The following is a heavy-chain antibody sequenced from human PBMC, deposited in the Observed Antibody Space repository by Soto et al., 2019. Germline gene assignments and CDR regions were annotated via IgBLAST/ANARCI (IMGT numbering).Heavy chain of an antibody. CDR3: AREGYYSGSGTYSPPRYYGMDV. Sequence: QVQLVQSGAEVKRAGASVKVSCKASGYTFSSYGLSWVRQAPGRGLEWMGWISDYNGNTHYAQKFQGRVIMTTDTSTRTAYMELRSLRSDDTAVYFCAREGYYSGSGTYSPPRYYGMDVWGQGTTVTVSS. CDR1: GYTFSSYG. J-gene: IGHJ6*02. V-gene: IGHV1-18*01. CDR2: ISDYNGNT. D-gene: IGHD3-10*01.